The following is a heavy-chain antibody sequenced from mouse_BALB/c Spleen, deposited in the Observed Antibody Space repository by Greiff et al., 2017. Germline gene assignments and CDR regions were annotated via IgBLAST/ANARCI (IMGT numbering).Heavy chain of an antibody. V-gene: IGHV14-4*02. J-gene: IGHJ4*01. CDR1: GFNIKDYY. Sequence: EVKLVESGAELVRSGASVKLSCTASGFNIKDYYMHWVKQRPEQGLEWIGWIDPENGDTEYAPKFQGKATMTADTSSNTAYLQLSSLTSEDTAVYYCKNWDGNYYAMDYWGQGTSVTVSS. CDR2: IDPENGDT. CDR3: KNWDGNYYAMDY. D-gene: IGHD4-1*01.